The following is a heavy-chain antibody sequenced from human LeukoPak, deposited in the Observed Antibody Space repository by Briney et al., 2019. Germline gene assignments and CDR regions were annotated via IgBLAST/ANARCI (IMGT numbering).Heavy chain of an antibody. Sequence: SETLSLTCTVSGYSISSGYYWGWIRQPPGKGLKWIGSISHSGSTYYNPSLKSRVTISVDTSKNQFSLHLTSVTAADTAVYYCVRVYIYGRSYFDYWGQGTLVTVSS. D-gene: IGHD5-18*01. CDR3: VRVYIYGRSYFDY. CDR2: ISHSGST. J-gene: IGHJ4*02. V-gene: IGHV4-38-2*02. CDR1: GYSISSGYY.